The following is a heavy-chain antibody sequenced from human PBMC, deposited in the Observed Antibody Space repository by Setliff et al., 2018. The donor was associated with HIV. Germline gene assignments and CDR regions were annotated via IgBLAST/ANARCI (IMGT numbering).Heavy chain of an antibody. CDR3: ATDPGYSSTWYSESFQH. J-gene: IGHJ1*01. D-gene: IGHD6-13*01. V-gene: IGHV1-18*01. CDR1: GYTFTSYG. Sequence: ASVKVSCKASGYTFTSYGISWVRQAPGQGLEWMGWINPNRGGTNYAQKFQGRLTMTEDTSTDTAYMELSSLRSDDTAMYYCATDPGYSSTWYSESFQHWGQGTVVTVSS. CDR2: INPNRGGT.